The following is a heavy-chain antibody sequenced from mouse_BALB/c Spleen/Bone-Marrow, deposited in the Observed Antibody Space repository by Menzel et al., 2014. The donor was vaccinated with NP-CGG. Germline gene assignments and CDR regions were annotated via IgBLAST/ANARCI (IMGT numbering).Heavy chain of an antibody. D-gene: IGHD2-4*01. V-gene: IGHV1-5*01. CDR1: GYTLTSYW. Sequence: VQLKESGTVLARPGASVKMSCKASGYTLTSYWMHWVKQRPGQGLEWIGAIYPGNSDTSYNQKFKGKAKLTAVTSTSTAYMELSSLTNEDSAVYYCTRAMITRAWFAYWGQGTLVTVSA. CDR2: IYPGNSDT. J-gene: IGHJ3*01. CDR3: TRAMITRAWFAY.